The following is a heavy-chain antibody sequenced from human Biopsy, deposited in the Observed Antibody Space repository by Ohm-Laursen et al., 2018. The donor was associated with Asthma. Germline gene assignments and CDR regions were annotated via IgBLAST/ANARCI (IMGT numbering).Heavy chain of an antibody. CDR1: GYSLTDLS. V-gene: IGHV1-24*01. CDR2: HDHEEGGT. D-gene: IGHD4-17*01. CDR3: ASDFPKDYVRYNFQF. J-gene: IGHJ4*02. Sequence: VASVKVSCKISGYSLTDLSMHLVRQAPGQGLEWMGGHDHEEGGTVNARRFQGRVTMTEDTSTDTAYMELSSLSSDDTAVYYCASDFPKDYVRYNFQFWGQGTLVTVSS.